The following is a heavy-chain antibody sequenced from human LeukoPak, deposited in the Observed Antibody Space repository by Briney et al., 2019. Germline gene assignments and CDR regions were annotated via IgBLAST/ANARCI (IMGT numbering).Heavy chain of an antibody. CDR1: GFTFSSYE. Sequence: PGGSLRLSCTASGFTFSSYEMNWVRQATGKGLEWVSYIWSSGSPTHYADSVKGRFTISRDNAKNSLYLQMSSLRADDTAVYYCARELTDVAGDGLDVWGQGTMVTVSS. J-gene: IGHJ3*01. V-gene: IGHV3-48*03. D-gene: IGHD5-12*01. CDR2: IWSSGSPT. CDR3: ARELTDVAGDGLDV.